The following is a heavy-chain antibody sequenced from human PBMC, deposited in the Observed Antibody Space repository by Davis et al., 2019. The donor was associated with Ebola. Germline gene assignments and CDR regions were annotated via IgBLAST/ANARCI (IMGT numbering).Heavy chain of an antibody. CDR3: ARDGNYGSGSPQVDY. CDR2: INPSGGST. CDR1: GYTFTGYY. Sequence: AASVKVSCKASGYTFTGYYMHWVRQAPGQGLEWMGIINPSGGSTSYAQKFQGRVTMTRDTSTSTVYMELSSLRSEDTAVYYCARDGNYGSGSPQVDYWGQGTLVTVSS. D-gene: IGHD3-10*01. V-gene: IGHV1-46*01. J-gene: IGHJ4*02.